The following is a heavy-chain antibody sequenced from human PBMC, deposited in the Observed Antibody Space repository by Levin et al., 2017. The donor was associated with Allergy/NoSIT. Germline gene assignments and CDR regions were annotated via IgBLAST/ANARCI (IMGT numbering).Heavy chain of an antibody. V-gene: IGHV3-7*01. J-gene: IGHJ4*02. D-gene: IGHD1-26*01. Sequence: GESLKISCAASGFKFGGYWMTWVRQAPGKGLEWLANIRPDGNEKHYVDSVEGRFTISRDSAKNSLYLQMDSLRPEDTAVYYCARERIVGATDFDYWGQGTRVTVSS. CDR3: ARERIVGATDFDY. CDR1: GFKFGGYW. CDR2: IRPDGNEK.